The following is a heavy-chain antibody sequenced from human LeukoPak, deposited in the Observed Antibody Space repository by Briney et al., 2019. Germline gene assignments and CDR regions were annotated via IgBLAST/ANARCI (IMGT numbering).Heavy chain of an antibody. CDR2: ISGSGGST. CDR1: GFTFSSYA. Sequence: PGGSLRLSCAASGFTFSSYAMSCVRQAPGKGLEWVSAISGSGGSTYYADSVKGRFTISRDNSKNTLYLQMNSLRAEDTAVYYCAKIRGYSGYDFFRGTFDYWGQGTLVTVSS. D-gene: IGHD5-12*01. CDR3: AKIRGYSGYDFFRGTFDY. J-gene: IGHJ4*02. V-gene: IGHV3-23*01.